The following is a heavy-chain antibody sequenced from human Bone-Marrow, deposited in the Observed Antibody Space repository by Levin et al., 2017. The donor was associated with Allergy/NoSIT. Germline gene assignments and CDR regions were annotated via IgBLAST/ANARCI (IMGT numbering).Heavy chain of an antibody. Sequence: GESLKISCAASGFSFSSYYMHWVRQAPGKGLEWVSYISGSSTFIYYADSVKGRFTISRDNANKSLYLEMTSPRAEDTAIYYCGRLRGAGLFDYWGQGVLVTVGS. CDR1: GFSFSSYY. CDR3: GRLRGAGLFDY. V-gene: IGHV3-21*01. D-gene: IGHD3-10*01. CDR2: ISGSSTFI. J-gene: IGHJ4*02.